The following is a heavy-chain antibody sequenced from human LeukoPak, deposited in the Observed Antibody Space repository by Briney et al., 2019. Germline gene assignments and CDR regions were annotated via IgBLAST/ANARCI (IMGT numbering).Heavy chain of an antibody. D-gene: IGHD2-15*01. CDR2: ISSSSSTI. V-gene: IGHV3-48*02. J-gene: IGHJ4*02. CDR3: ARDPLIDCSGGSCYGYR. CDR1: GFTFSSYS. Sequence: GGSLRLSCAASGFTFSSYSMNWVRQAPGKGLEWVSYISSSSSTIYYADSVKGRFTISRDNAKNSLYLQMNSLRDEDTAVYYCARDPLIDCSGGSCYGYRWGQGTLVTVSS.